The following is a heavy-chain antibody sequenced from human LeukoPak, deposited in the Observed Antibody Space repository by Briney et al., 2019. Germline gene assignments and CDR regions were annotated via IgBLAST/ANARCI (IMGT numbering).Heavy chain of an antibody. J-gene: IGHJ6*03. Sequence: TGGSLRLSCAAAGFTFRSYAMSWGREARGKGVGRGSAISCSGASTYYSASVQDRFTISRDNSKTTLSLQMTSLRAEDTAVYYCAKQPWLVTYYYYMDVWGKGTTVTVSS. CDR3: AKQPWLVTYYYYMDV. V-gene: IGHV3-23*01. CDR2: ISCSGAST. D-gene: IGHD6-19*01. CDR1: GFTFRSYA.